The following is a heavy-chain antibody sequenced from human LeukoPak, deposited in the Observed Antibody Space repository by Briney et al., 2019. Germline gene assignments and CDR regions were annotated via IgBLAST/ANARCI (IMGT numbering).Heavy chain of an antibody. Sequence: GGSLKLSCAASGFTVSSNDMSWVRQAPGKGLEWVSIIHIGNSTYYADSVKGRFTISRDNSKNTLYLQMNSLRAEDTAVYYCAADWPLDYWSQGTLVTVSS. CDR1: GFTVSSND. J-gene: IGHJ4*02. V-gene: IGHV3-66*01. CDR3: AADWPLDY. D-gene: IGHD3/OR15-3a*01. CDR2: IHIGNST.